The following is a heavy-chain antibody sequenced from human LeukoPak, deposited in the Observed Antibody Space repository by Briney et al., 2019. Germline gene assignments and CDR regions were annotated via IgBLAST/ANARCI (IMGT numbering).Heavy chain of an antibody. CDR3: AKDRSSGWRKYNWFDP. D-gene: IGHD6-19*01. V-gene: IGHV3-7*03. CDR1: GFAFSSYW. J-gene: IGHJ5*02. Sequence: GGSLRLSCAASGFAFSSYWMNWVRQAPGKGLEWVASINQDGSQKYYVDSFKGRFTISRDNGKNSLFLQMNSLRAEDTAVYYCAKDRSSGWRKYNWFDPWGQGTLVTVSS. CDR2: INQDGSQK.